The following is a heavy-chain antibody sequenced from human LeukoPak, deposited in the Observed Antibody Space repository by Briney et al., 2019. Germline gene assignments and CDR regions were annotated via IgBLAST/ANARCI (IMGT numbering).Heavy chain of an antibody. CDR1: GFXFSSYT. CDR2: ISRSSGSI. CDR3: ARDCYGQADN. D-gene: IGHD2-2*01. V-gene: IGHV3-21*01. J-gene: IGHJ4*02. Sequence: GGSLRLSCAASGFXFSSYTINWVRQAPGKGLEWVSSISRSSGSIYYADSVRGRFTISRDNAKNSLFLQMNSLRTEDTAVYCCARDCYGQADNWGQGILVTVSS.